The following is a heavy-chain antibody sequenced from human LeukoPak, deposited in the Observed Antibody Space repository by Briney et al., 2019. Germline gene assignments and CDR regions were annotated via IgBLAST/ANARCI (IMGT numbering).Heavy chain of an antibody. D-gene: IGHD2-2*01. V-gene: IGHV3-11*06. Sequence: GGSLRLSCAASGFTFSDDYMSWIRQAPGKGLEWVSYISSSSSYTNYADSVKGRFTISRDNAKKSLYLQMNSLRVEDTAVYYCAREARGSTRSFDYWGQGTLVTVSS. J-gene: IGHJ4*02. CDR1: GFTFSDDY. CDR2: ISSSSSYT. CDR3: AREARGSTRSFDY.